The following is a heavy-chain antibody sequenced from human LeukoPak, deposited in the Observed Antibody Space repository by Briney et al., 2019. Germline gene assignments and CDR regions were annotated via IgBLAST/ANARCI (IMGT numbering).Heavy chain of an antibody. CDR1: GFTFSAYA. D-gene: IGHD6-13*01. CDR3: AKVMGSSSSSDY. J-gene: IGHJ4*02. Sequence: GGSLRLSCAASGFTFSAYAMSWVRQAPGKGLEWASGISVSGGTTDYADSVKGRFTISRDNSKNTLYLQMNSLRAEDTAVYYCAKVMGSSSSSDYWGQGTLVTVSS. CDR2: ISVSGGTT. V-gene: IGHV3-23*01.